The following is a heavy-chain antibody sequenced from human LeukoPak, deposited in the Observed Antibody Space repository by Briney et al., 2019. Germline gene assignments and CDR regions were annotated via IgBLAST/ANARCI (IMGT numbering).Heavy chain of an antibody. D-gene: IGHD3-10*01. V-gene: IGHV3-21*01. CDR2: ISSSSSYI. CDR1: GFTFSSYS. J-gene: IGHJ4*02. CDR3: ARATYYYDSGSYYILDY. Sequence: PGGSLRLSCAASGFTFSSYSINWVRRAPGKGLEWVSFISSSSSYIYYADSVKGRFTISRDNAKNSLYLQMNSLRAEDTAVYYCARATYYYDSGSYYILDYWGQGILVTVSS.